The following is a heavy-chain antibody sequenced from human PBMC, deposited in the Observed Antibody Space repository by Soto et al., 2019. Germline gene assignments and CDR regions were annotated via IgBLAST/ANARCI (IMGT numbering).Heavy chain of an antibody. CDR2: IKYSGTT. J-gene: IGHJ4*02. Sequence: SETLSLTCTVSGGSISSSRCHWGWIRQPPGKGLEWIASIKYSGTTFYNPSLKSRVTLSVDTSKNQFSLKLSSVTAADTAVYYCARQDDSSGWTNFDYWGQGTLVTVSS. V-gene: IGHV4-39*01. CDR1: GGSISSSRCH. CDR3: ARQDDSSGWTNFDY. D-gene: IGHD3-22*01.